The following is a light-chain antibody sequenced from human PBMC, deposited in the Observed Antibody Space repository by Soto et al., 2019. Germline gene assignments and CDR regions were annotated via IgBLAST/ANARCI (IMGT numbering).Light chain of an antibody. Sequence: EIVLTQSPGTLSLSPGERATLSCRGSQSVSSSYLAWYQQKPGQAPRLLIYGASSRATGIPDRFSGSGSGTDFTLTISILEPEDFAVYYCQQYGSSPLTFGGGTKVEIK. V-gene: IGKV3-20*01. J-gene: IGKJ4*01. CDR3: QQYGSSPLT. CDR2: GAS. CDR1: QSVSSSY.